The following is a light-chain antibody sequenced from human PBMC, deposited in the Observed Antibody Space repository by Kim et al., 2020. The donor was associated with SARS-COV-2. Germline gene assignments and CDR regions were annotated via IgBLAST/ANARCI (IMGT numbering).Light chain of an antibody. CDR1: SSDVVRYNY. CDR3: SSYTSTTTLWV. V-gene: IGLV2-14*03. J-gene: IGLJ3*02. Sequence: QSITISCTGTSSDVVRYNYVSWYQQHPGKAPKLIFYYGSNRPSGIPDRFSGSKSGNTASLTISGLQAEDEADYYCSSYTSTTTLWVFGGGTQLTVL. CDR2: YGS.